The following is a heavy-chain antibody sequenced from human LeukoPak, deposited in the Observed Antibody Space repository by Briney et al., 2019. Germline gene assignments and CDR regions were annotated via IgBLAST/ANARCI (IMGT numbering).Heavy chain of an antibody. D-gene: IGHD2-2*01. CDR1: GYTSTSYD. J-gene: IGHJ5*02. Sequence: ASVKVSCKASGYTSTSYDINWVRQATGQGLEWMGWMNPNSGNTGYAQKFQGRVTMTRNTSISTAYMELSSLRSEDTAVYYCARGGFVVVPAAIAERRGYWFDPWGQGTLVTVSS. CDR2: MNPNSGNT. CDR3: ARGGFVVVPAAIAERRGYWFDP. V-gene: IGHV1-8*01.